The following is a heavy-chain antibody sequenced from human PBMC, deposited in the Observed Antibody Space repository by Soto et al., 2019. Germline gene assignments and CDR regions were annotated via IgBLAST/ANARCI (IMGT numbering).Heavy chain of an antibody. Sequence: QVQLVESGGGVVQPGRSLRLSCAASGFTFSSYGMHWVRQAPGKGRGGVAVISYDGSNKYYADSVKGRFTISRDNSKNTLYLQMNSLRAEDTAVYYCAKDEGYCSGGSCSLDYWGQGTLVTVSS. CDR1: GFTFSSYG. J-gene: IGHJ4*02. V-gene: IGHV3-30*18. CDR3: AKDEGYCSGGSCSLDY. D-gene: IGHD2-15*01. CDR2: ISYDGSNK.